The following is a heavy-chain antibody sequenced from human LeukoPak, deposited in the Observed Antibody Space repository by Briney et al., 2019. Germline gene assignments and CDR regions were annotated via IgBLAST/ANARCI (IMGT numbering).Heavy chain of an antibody. V-gene: IGHV4-38-2*02. J-gene: IGHJ4*02. CDR3: ARDQIAAAGIFDY. CDR1: GYSISSGYY. Sequence: PETLSLTCAVSGYSISSGYYWGWIRQPPGKGLEWIGSIYHSGSTYYNPSLKSRVTISVDTSKNQFSLKLSSVTAADTAVYYCARDQIAAAGIFDYWGQGTLVTVSS. D-gene: IGHD6-13*01. CDR2: IYHSGST.